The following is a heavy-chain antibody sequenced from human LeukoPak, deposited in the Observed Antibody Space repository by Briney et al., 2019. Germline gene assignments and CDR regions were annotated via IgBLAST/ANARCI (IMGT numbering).Heavy chain of an antibody. CDR3: ARDFFPVVDSTWYEIGY. CDR2: ISYDGYDK. V-gene: IGHV3-30-3*01. CDR1: GFTFSSYA. D-gene: IGHD2-21*01. Sequence: GGSLRLSCAASGFTFSSYAMSWVRQTPGKGLEWVTLISYDGYDKSYADSVRGRFTISRDNSKNTLYLQMDSLRSEDTAVYYCARDFFPVVDSTWYEIGYWGQGTLVIVSS. J-gene: IGHJ4*02.